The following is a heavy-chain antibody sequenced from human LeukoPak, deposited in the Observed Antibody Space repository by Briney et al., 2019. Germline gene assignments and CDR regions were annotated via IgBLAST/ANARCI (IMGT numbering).Heavy chain of an antibody. V-gene: IGHV3-74*03. Sequence: GGSLRLSCVSSGFTSSSYWMEWVRHGPGKGLEWVSRIKGDGSYTAYADSVKGRFTISRDNAKNTVYLQMNSLRAEDTAIYYCSYNHFDHWGQGTLVTVSS. J-gene: IGHJ4*02. CDR1: GFTSSSYW. CDR2: IKGDGSYT. CDR3: SYNHFDH. D-gene: IGHD1-14*01.